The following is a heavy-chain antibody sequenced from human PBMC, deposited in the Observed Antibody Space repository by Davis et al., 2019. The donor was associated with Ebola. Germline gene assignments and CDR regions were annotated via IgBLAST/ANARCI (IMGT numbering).Heavy chain of an antibody. D-gene: IGHD1-26*01. V-gene: IGHV3-20*04. CDR3: AKGPVGRYPYYFEY. CDR2: ITWNGGST. J-gene: IGHJ4*02. Sequence: GESLKISCAASGFSLDDYGVGWVRQAPGTGLEWVSGITWNGGSTGYADSVKGRFTISRDVGKNSLHLQMNSLRGEDTALYYCAKGPVGRYPYYFEYWGQGTLVTVSS. CDR1: GFSLDDYG.